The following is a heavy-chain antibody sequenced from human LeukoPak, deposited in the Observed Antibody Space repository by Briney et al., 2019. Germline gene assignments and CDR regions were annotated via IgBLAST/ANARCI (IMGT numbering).Heavy chain of an antibody. Sequence: PSETLSLTCAVSGYSTSSGYYWGWIRQPPGKGLEWIGSIYHSGSTYYNPSLKSRVTISVDTSKNQFSLKLSSVTAPDTAVYYCARALGYCSSTSCSKYNWFDPWGQGTLVTVSS. CDR2: IYHSGST. CDR3: ARALGYCSSTSCSKYNWFDP. CDR1: GYSTSSGYY. J-gene: IGHJ5*02. V-gene: IGHV4-38-2*01. D-gene: IGHD2-2*01.